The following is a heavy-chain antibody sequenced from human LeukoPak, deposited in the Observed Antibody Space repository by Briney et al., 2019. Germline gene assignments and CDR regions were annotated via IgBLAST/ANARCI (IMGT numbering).Heavy chain of an antibody. V-gene: IGHV4-39*01. J-gene: IGHJ4*02. CDR1: GGSISSGSHH. D-gene: IGHD3-3*01. Sequence: SETLSLTCTVSGGSISSGSHHWGWFRQSPGKGLEWIGSLYYSRTTYYNPSLNSRFTISVVTSKNQFSLQLNSVTAADTAVYYCARHDGRGGNTMGALDSWGQGSLVTVSS. CDR2: LYYSRTT. CDR3: ARHDGRGGNTMGALDS.